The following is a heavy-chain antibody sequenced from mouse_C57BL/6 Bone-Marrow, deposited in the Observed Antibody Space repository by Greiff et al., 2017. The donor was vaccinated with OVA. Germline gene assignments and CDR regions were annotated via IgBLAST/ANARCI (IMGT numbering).Heavy chain of an antibody. J-gene: IGHJ2*01. D-gene: IGHD2-10*01. CDR1: GYTFTDYE. CDR2: IDPETGGT. CDR3: TRFPSSYHFDY. V-gene: IGHV1-15*01. Sequence: QVQLQQSGAELVRPGASVTLSCKASGYTFTDYEMHWVKQTPVHGLEWIGAIDPETGGTAYNQKFKGKAILTADKSSSTAYMELRSLTSEDSAVYYCTRFPSSYHFDYWGQGTTLTVSS.